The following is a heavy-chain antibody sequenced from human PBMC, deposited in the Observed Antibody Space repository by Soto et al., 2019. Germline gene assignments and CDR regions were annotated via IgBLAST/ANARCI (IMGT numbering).Heavy chain of an antibody. D-gene: IGHD3-16*01. J-gene: IGHJ6*03. CDR1: GGSISSGGYY. V-gene: IGHV4-31*03. CDR3: ARAVYGTPYYYYYMDV. Sequence: SETLSLTCTVSGGSISSGGYYWSWIRQHPGKGLEWIGYIYYSGSTYYNPSLKSRVTISVDTSKNQFSLKLSSVTATDTAVYYCARAVYGTPYYYYYMDVWGKGTTVTVSS. CDR2: IYYSGST.